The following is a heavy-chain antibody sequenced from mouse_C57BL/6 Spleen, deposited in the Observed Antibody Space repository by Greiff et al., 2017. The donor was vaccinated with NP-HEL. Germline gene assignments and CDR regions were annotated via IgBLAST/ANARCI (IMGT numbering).Heavy chain of an antibody. V-gene: IGHV1-82*01. CDR1: GYAFSSSW. J-gene: IGHJ2*01. CDR2: IYPGDGDT. D-gene: IGHD1-1*01. Sequence: QVQLKQSGPELVKPGASVKISCKASGYAFSSSWMNWVKQRPGKGLEWIGRIYPGDGDTNYNGKFKGKATLTADKSSSTAYLQLSSLTSEDSAVSFCARERLYYGSSYADSGGEGTTLT. CDR3: ARERLYYGSSYADS.